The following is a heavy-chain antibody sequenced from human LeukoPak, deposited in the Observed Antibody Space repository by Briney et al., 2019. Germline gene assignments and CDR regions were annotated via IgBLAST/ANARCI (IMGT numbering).Heavy chain of an antibody. CDR2: IYYSGST. V-gene: IGHV4-59*12. CDR1: GGSISSYY. D-gene: IGHD3-3*01. CDR3: AKDRGITLFGIEGPHDH. J-gene: IGHJ4*02. Sequence: SETLSLTCTVSGGSISSYYWSWIRQPPGKGLEWIGYIYYSGSTNYNPSLKSRVTMSVDTSKNQFSLNLSSVTAADTAVYYCAKDRGITLFGIEGPHDHWGQGTLVIVSS.